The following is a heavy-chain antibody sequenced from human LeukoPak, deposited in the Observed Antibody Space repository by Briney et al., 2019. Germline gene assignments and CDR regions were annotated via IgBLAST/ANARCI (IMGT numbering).Heavy chain of an antibody. D-gene: IGHD4-17*01. CDR3: VRHDYGDARVDY. J-gene: IGHJ4*02. CDR2: IIPIFGTA. CDR1: GGTFSSYA. V-gene: IGHV1-69*05. Sequence: SVKVSCKASGGTFSSYAISWVRQAPGQGLEWMGRIIPIFGTANYAQKFQGRVTITTDESTSTAYMELSSLRSEDTAVYYCVRHDYGDARVDYWGQGTLVTFSS.